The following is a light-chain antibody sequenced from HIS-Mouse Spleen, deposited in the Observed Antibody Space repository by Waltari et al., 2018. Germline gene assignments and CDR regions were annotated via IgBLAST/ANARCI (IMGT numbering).Light chain of an antibody. J-gene: IGLJ1*01. CDR1: SSDVGGYHY. Sequence: QSALTQPRSVSGSPGQSVTISCTGTSSDVGGYHYVSWYQQNPGKAPKLMIYDVSKRPPRVPDRFSGSKSGNTASLTISGLQAEDEADYYCCSYAGSYTYVFGTGTKVTVL. CDR3: CSYAGSYTYV. V-gene: IGLV2-11*01. CDR2: DVS.